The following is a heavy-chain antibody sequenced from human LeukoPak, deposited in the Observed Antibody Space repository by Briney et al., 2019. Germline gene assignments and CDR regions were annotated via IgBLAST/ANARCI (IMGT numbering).Heavy chain of an antibody. D-gene: IGHD6-19*01. V-gene: IGHV3-23*01. CDR2: IGGSGDKT. CDR3: VILGDASSGWGDHDY. Sequence: GGSLRLSCAASGFTFNRNAISWVRQAPGKGLEWVSTIGGSGDKTFYADSVKGRFTISRDNSKNMLHLQMSSLTGEDTALYYCVILGDASSGWGDHDYWGQGALVTVSS. J-gene: IGHJ4*02. CDR1: GFTFNRNA.